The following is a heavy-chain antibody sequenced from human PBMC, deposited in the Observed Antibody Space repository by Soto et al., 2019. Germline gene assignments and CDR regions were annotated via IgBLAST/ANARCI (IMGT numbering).Heavy chain of an antibody. J-gene: IGHJ4*02. V-gene: IGHV4-61*01. CDR3: ARNIRGYSRAFDY. CDR1: GDSVSSDNYY. D-gene: IGHD5-18*01. CDR2: IYSSGST. Sequence: PSETLSLTCTVSGDSVSSDNYYWTWIRQPPGKGLEWIGYIYSSGSTNYNPSLKSRVTISLDTSNNQFSLKLTSVTAADTAVYYCARNIRGYSRAFDYWGQGTLVTLSS.